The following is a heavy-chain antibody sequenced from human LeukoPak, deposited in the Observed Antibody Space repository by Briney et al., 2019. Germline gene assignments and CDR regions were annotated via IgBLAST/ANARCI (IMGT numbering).Heavy chain of an antibody. J-gene: IGHJ4*02. Sequence: PRRSLRLSCAASGFTFSSYGMHWVRQAPGKGLEWVAVISYDGSNKYYADSVEGRFTISRDNSKNTLYLQMNSLRAEDTAVYYCANNPYYYDSSGTNSDYWGQGTLVTVSS. D-gene: IGHD3-22*01. CDR2: ISYDGSNK. V-gene: IGHV3-30*18. CDR3: ANNPYYYDSSGTNSDY. CDR1: GFTFSSYG.